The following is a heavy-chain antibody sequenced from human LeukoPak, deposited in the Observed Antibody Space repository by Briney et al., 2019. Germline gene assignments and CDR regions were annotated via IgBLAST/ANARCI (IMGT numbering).Heavy chain of an antibody. D-gene: IGHD5-12*01. Sequence: SETLSLTCTVSGGSISSSNYYWAWIRQPPGKGLEWIGSIYYGGSTYYNPSLKSRVTISADTSKNQFSLKLSPVTAADTAVYFCARRVIVATIDYWGQGTLVTVSS. J-gene: IGHJ4*02. CDR1: GGSISSSNYY. CDR2: IYYGGST. V-gene: IGHV4-39*01. CDR3: ARRVIVATIDY.